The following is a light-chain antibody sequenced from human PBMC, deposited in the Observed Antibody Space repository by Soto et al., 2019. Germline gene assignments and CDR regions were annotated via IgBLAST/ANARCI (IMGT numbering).Light chain of an antibody. CDR1: SSDVGGYNY. CDR3: SSYTSSSTVWV. CDR2: EVS. J-gene: IGLJ3*02. V-gene: IGLV2-14*01. Sequence: QSALTQPASVSGSPGQSITISCTGTSSDVGGYNYVSWYQQHPGKAPKLMIYEVSNRPSGVSNRFSGSKSGNTASLAISGPQAEDEADYYCSSYTSSSTVWVFGGGTQLTVL.